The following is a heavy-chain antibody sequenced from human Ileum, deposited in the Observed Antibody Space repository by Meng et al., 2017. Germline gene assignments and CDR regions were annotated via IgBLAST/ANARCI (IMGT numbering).Heavy chain of an antibody. D-gene: IGHD3-3*01. CDR1: GGSVSSNIAA. CDR2: TYYRSKWYS. Sequence: VKLQQSGPGLVKPSQTLSLTCAVAGGSVSSNIAAWNWIRQSPLRGLEWLGRTYYRSKWYSEYAVSVKSRISITPDTSKNQFSLQMNSVTPEDTAVYYCASGSGSLDYWGPGTLVTVSS. CDR3: ASGSGSLDY. J-gene: IGHJ4*02. V-gene: IGHV6-1*01.